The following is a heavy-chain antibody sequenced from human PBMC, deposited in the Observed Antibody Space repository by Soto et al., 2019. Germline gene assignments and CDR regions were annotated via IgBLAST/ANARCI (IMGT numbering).Heavy chain of an antibody. CDR1: GYTFTSYG. CDR3: ARIGYGDYTLYYYGMDV. J-gene: IGHJ6*02. Sequence: ASVKVSCKASGYTFTSYGISWVRQAPGQGLEWMGWISAYNGNTNYAQKLQGRVTMTTDTSTSTAYMELRSLRSDDTAVYYCARIGYGDYTLYYYGMDVWGQGTTVTVSS. V-gene: IGHV1-18*01. CDR2: ISAYNGNT. D-gene: IGHD4-17*01.